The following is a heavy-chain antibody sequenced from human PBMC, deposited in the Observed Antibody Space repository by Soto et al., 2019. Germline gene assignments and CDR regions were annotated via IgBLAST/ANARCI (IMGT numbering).Heavy chain of an antibody. D-gene: IGHD4-17*01. CDR3: AKAGGDYYYYYYGMDV. V-gene: IGHV6-1*01. CDR2: IYYRSKWYN. J-gene: IGHJ6*02. CDR1: GDSVSSNSAA. Sequence: SQTLSLTCAISGDSVSSNSAAWNWVRQSPSRGLEWLGRIYYRSKWYNDYVVSVKSRITINPDTSKNQFSLHLNSVTPEDTAVYYCAKAGGDYYYYYYGMDVWGQGTTVTVSS.